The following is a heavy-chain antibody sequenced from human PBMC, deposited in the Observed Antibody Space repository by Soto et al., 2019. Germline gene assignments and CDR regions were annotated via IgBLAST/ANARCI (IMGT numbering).Heavy chain of an antibody. V-gene: IGHV5-10-1*01. CDR1: GYSFTTYW. D-gene: IGHD1-7*01. J-gene: IGHJ5*02. Sequence: PGESLKISCEASGYSFTTYWISWVRQMPGKGLEWMGAIDPRDSYTKYSPSFQGHVTISVDKSIGTAYLQWNSLKASDTAIYYCAREKSDLELFNWLDPWGQGTLVTVSS. CDR2: IDPRDSYT. CDR3: AREKSDLELFNWLDP.